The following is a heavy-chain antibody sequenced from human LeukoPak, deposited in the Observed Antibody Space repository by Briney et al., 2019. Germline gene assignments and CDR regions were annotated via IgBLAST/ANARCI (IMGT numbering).Heavy chain of an antibody. CDR1: GFTFSSHW. V-gene: IGHV3-7*01. CDR3: AKYFYDGSGTHYFDY. Sequence: GGSLRLSCAASGFTFSSHWMSWVRQAPGKGLEWVGNIKPDGSEKYYVDSLKGRFIISRDNAKNSLYLQMNSLRAEDVAVYYCAKYFYDGSGTHYFDYWGQGTPVTVSS. J-gene: IGHJ4*02. CDR2: IKPDGSEK. D-gene: IGHD3-22*01.